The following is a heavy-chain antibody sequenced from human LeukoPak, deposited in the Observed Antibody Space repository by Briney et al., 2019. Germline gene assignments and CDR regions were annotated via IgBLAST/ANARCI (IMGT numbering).Heavy chain of an antibody. J-gene: IGHJ4*02. CDR1: GGSISSSSYY. Sequence: SETLSLTCTASGGSISSSSYYWGWIRQPPGKGLEWIGSIYYSGSTYYNPPLKSRVTISVDTSKNQFSLKLSSVTAADTAVYYCARDYQGGYGDKTVDYWGQGTLVTVSS. V-gene: IGHV4-39*07. CDR2: IYYSGST. CDR3: ARDYQGGYGDKTVDY. D-gene: IGHD5-18*01.